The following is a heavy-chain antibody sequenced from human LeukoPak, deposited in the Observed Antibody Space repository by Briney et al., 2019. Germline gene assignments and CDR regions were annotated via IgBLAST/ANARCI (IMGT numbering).Heavy chain of an antibody. CDR3: ARVDSSSSFGFDY. V-gene: IGHV4-59*01. CDR2: IYCSGST. CDR1: GGSISIYY. Sequence: PSETLSLTCTVSGGSISIYYWSWIRQPPGKGLEWIGYIYCSGSTNYNPSLKSRVTISVDTSKNQFSLKLSSVTAADTAVYYCARVDSSSSFGFDYWGQGTLVTVSS. D-gene: IGHD6-6*01. J-gene: IGHJ4*02.